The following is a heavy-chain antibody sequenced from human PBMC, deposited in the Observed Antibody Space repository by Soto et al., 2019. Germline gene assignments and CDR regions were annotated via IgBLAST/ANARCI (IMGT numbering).Heavy chain of an antibody. J-gene: IGHJ4*01. CDR3: TRHGPDIVHDY. V-gene: IGHV5-51*01. CDR1: GYTFSNFW. Sequence: GDSLKISCKGSGYTFSNFWIGWVRQMPGKGLEWVAFIYPDDSDIRYSPSFQGLVTISADKSISTAYLQWSSLKASDSAMYYCTRHGPDIVHDYWGRGTLVTVSS. CDR2: IYPDDSDI. D-gene: IGHD2-8*01.